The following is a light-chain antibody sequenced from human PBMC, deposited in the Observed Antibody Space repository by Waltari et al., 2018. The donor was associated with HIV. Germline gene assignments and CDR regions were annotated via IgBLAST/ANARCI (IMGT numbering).Light chain of an antibody. CDR2: GAS. V-gene: IGKV3D-15*01. J-gene: IGKJ5*01. CDR3: QQYYKWPLT. CDR1: ESVNSN. Sequence: ELVMIQSPGTLSVSPGERATLSCRASESVNSNLAWDQQKPGQAPRLLIIGASTRATGIAARFSGSASGTEFTLTISRLQSEDFAVYYCQQYYKWPLTFGQGTRLEIK.